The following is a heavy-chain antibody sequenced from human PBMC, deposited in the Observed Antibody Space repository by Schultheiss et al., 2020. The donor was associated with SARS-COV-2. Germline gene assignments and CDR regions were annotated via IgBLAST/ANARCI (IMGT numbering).Heavy chain of an antibody. Sequence: SETLSLTCSVSGGSISSYYWSWIRRPPGKGLEWIGFIHDSGSTNYNPSLESRVTISLDTSQKQFSLKLYSVTAADTAIYYCARSKYGRKGSQFDPWGQGTLVTVSS. J-gene: IGHJ5*02. CDR1: GGSISSYY. D-gene: IGHD2-8*01. CDR3: ARSKYGRKGSQFDP. V-gene: IGHV4-59*12. CDR2: IHDSGST.